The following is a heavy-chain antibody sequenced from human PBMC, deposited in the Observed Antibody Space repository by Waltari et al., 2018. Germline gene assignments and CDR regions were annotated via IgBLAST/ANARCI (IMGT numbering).Heavy chain of an antibody. V-gene: IGHV4-39*01. D-gene: IGHD1-26*01. J-gene: IGHJ4*02. CDR2: SDYSGGT. Sequence: QLQLQESGPGLVKPSETLSLTCTVSGGSISSSSYYWGWIRQPPGKGLVWIGGSDYSGGTHTNPSLKSRVTISVDPSKNQFSLKLSSVTAADTAVYYCARHYSGSLGRKYYFDYWGQGTLVTVSS. CDR1: GGSISSSSYY. CDR3: ARHYSGSLGRKYYFDY.